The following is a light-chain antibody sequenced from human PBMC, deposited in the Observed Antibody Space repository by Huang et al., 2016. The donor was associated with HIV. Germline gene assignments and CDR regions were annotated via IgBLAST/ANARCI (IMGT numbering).Light chain of an antibody. CDR1: QNIRPN. Sequence: EIVMTQSPATLSVSPGERATLSCRASQNIRPNVAWYQQKRGQPPRLLIYRASTRAAGIPARFSGNGSGTEFTLILTSLQSEDFAVYYCQHYHDWPPLAFGGGTKVEIK. V-gene: IGKV3-15*01. CDR2: RAS. J-gene: IGKJ4*01. CDR3: QHYHDWPPLA.